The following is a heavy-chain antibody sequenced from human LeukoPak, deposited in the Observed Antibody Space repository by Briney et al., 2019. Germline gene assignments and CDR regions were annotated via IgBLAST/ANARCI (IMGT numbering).Heavy chain of an antibody. V-gene: IGHV3-74*01. CDR1: GFTFSSYW. CDR3: ARDFMYSISCAGC. Sequence: PGGSLRLSCAASGFTFSSYWMHWVRQVPGKGLMRVSRIKTDGSSTSYADSVKGRFTISRDNAKNTLYLQMNSLRVEDTAVYYCARDFMYSISCAGCWGQGTLVTVSS. CDR2: IKTDGSST. J-gene: IGHJ4*02. D-gene: IGHD6-13*01.